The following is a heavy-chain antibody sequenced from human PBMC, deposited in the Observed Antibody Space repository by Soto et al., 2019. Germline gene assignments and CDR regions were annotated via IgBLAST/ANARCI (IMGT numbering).Heavy chain of an antibody. V-gene: IGHV1-2*02. CDR1: GYTFTGYY. J-gene: IGHJ4*02. CDR3: ARDMEKRGGSGGFDY. Sequence: ASVKVSCKASGYTFTGYYMHWVRQAPGQGLEWMGWINPNSGGTKYPQKFQGRVTMTRDTSITTVYMSLTGLKSDDTAVYYCARDMEKRGGSGGFDYWGQGNLVTVSS. CDR2: INPNSGGT. D-gene: IGHD2-15*01.